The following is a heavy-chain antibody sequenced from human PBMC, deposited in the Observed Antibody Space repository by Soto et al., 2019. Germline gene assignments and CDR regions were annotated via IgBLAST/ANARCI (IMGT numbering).Heavy chain of an antibody. CDR3: ARGPGALMMLVVVARALDY. Sequence: HPWESLRLSWVDGGFNLSTDFMHWVRQAPRRGREGLAVTSYDGIDKYYADTVKGRFTISRDVSKNTKNMQMNRLINEDTAVYYCARGPGALMMLVVVARALDYWGQGTLVTVSS. D-gene: IGHD2-15*01. CDR2: TSYDGIDK. V-gene: IGHV3-30-3*01. CDR1: GFNLSTDF. J-gene: IGHJ4*02.